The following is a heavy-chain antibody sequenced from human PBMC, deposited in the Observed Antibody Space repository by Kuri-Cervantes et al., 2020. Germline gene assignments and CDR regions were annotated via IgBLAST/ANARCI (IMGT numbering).Heavy chain of an antibody. CDR3: ARGVYYDILTGYWGFDY. V-gene: IGHV3-74*01. Sequence: GESLKISCAASGFTFSSYWMHWVRQAPGKGLVWVSRINTVGSTTNYADSVKGRFTISRDNAKNTLYLQMNSLRAEDTAVYYCARGVYYDILTGYWGFDYWGQGTLVTVSS. CDR1: GFTFSSYW. CDR2: INTVGSTT. D-gene: IGHD3-9*01. J-gene: IGHJ4*02.